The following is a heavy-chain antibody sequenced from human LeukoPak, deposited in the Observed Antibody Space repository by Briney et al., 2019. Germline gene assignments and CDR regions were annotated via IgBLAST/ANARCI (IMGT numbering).Heavy chain of an antibody. CDR2: INQEGSEK. CDR3: AKNHVTVPNGDWFGP. CDR1: GFTFSLYW. V-gene: IGHV3-7*01. J-gene: IGHJ5*02. Sequence: GGSLRLSCAASGFTFSLYWMSWVRQAPGKGLEWVANINQEGSEKYYVDSVKGRFAISRNNAKNSLYLQMNNLRDEDTAVYYCAKNHVTVPNGDWFGPWGQGTLVTVSS. D-gene: IGHD4-11*01.